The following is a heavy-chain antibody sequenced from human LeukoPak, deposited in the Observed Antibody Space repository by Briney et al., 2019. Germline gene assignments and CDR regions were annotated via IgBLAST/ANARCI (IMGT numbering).Heavy chain of an antibody. CDR1: GDSISSYY. D-gene: IGHD6-6*01. V-gene: IGHV4-59*01. CDR2: IYYSGST. Sequence: KPSETLSLTCTASGDSISSYYWSWIRQPPGKGLEWIGYIYYSGSTNYNPSLKSRVTISVDTSKNQFSLKLSSVTAADTAVYYCAREAAGYSSYFLNYYYYYMDVWGKGTTVTVSS. CDR3: AREAAGYSSYFLNYYYYYMDV. J-gene: IGHJ6*03.